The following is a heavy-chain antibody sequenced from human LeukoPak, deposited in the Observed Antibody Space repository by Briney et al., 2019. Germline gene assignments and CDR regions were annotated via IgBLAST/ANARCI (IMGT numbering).Heavy chain of an antibody. J-gene: IGHJ4*02. CDR3: AKGPEKKGYSSTN. Sequence: QPGGSLRLSCAASGFTFSSYGMHWVRQAPGKGLEWVSAISGSGGSTYYADSVKGRFTISRDNSKNTLYLQMNSLRAEDTAVYYCAKGPEKKGYSSTNWGQGTLVTVSS. CDR1: GFTFSSYG. V-gene: IGHV3-23*01. CDR2: ISGSGGST. D-gene: IGHD6-13*01.